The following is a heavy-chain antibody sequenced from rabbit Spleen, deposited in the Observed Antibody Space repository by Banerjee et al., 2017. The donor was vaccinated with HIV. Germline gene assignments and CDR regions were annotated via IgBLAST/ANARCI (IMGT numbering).Heavy chain of an antibody. J-gene: IGHJ2*01. Sequence: QEQLEESGGGLVKPEGSLTLTCKASGFSFSDRDVMCWVRQAPGKGLEWIACIDTGDGDTDYANWAKGRFTISKTSSTIVTLQMTSLTAADTATYFCARNYVNVFDPWGPGTLVTVS. CDR3: ARNYVNVFDP. CDR2: IDTGDGDT. D-gene: IGHD1-1*01. CDR1: GFSFSDRDV. V-gene: IGHV1S45*01.